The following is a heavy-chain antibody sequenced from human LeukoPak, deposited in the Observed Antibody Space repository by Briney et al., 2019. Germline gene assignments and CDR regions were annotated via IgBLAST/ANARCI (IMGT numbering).Heavy chain of an antibody. CDR1: GFTVATNY. CDR3: ARPIYDSSGYD. D-gene: IGHD3-22*01. V-gene: IGHV3-21*01. CDR2: ISSSSSYI. Sequence: GGSLRLSCTASGFTVATNYMNWVRQAPGKGLEWVSSISSSSSYIYYADSVKGRFTISRDNAKNSLYLQMNSLRAEDTAVYYCARPIYDSSGYDWGQGTLVTVSS. J-gene: IGHJ4*02.